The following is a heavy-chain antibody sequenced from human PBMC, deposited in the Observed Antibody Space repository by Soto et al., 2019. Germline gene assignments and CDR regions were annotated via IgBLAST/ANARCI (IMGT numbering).Heavy chain of an antibody. J-gene: IGHJ4*02. V-gene: IGHV1-46*03. CDR3: SRGYPPRDQLGNLPGAF. D-gene: IGHD1-1*01. Sequence: QVQLVQSGAEVMQPGASVKVSCKASGYTFTSYYIQWVRQAPGQGLEWMGIINPSGGSTNYAQKFHGRVTMTRDTSTSTGYMELSSLRSEDTAIYYCSRGYPPRDQLGNLPGAFWGQGTLVTVSS. CDR1: GYTFTSYY. CDR2: INPSGGST.